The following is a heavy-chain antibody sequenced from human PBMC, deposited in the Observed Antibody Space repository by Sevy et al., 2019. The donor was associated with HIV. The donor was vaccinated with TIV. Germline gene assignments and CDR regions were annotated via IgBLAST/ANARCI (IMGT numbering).Heavy chain of an antibody. CDR1: GFTFNIYA. CDR3: AKRPYYYYNSDGHLVSSTDEADY. Sequence: GGSLRLSCAASGFTFNIYAMSWVRQAPGKGLEWLSAISGGGDGTYYADSVKGRFTISGDNSRNTLYLQMNSLRAEATALYYCAKRPYYYYNSDGHLVSSTDEADYWGQGTLVTVSS. V-gene: IGHV3-23*01. D-gene: IGHD3-22*01. CDR2: ISGGGDGT. J-gene: IGHJ4*02.